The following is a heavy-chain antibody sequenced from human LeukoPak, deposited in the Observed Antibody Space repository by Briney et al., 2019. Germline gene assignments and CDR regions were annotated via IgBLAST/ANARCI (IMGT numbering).Heavy chain of an antibody. Sequence: GGSLRLSCAASGFTFSSYAMSWVRQAPGKGLEWVSAISGSGGSTYYADSVKGRFTISRDNSKNMLYLQMNRLRAEDTAVYYCAKDLGLERPKYYFDYWGQGTLVTVSS. CDR2: ISGSGGST. V-gene: IGHV3-23*01. D-gene: IGHD1-1*01. CDR1: GFTFSSYA. J-gene: IGHJ4*02. CDR3: AKDLGLERPKYYFDY.